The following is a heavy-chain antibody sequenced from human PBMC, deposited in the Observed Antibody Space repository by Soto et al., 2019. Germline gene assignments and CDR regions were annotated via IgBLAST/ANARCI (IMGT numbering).Heavy chain of an antibody. CDR3: ARVSSSGCLDY. D-gene: IGHD6-19*01. CDR2: IWYDGSNK. J-gene: IGHJ4*02. V-gene: IGHV3-33*01. Sequence: ESGGGVVQPGRSLRLSCAASGFTFSSYGMHWVRQAPGKGLEWVAVIWYDGSNKYYADSVKGRFTISRDNSKNTLYLQMNSLRAEDTAVYYCARVSSSGCLDYWGQGTLVTVSS. CDR1: GFTFSSYG.